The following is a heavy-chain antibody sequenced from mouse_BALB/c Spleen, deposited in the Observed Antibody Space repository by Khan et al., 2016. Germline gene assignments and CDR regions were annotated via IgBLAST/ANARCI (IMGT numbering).Heavy chain of an antibody. CDR3: ARGRYYY. V-gene: IGHV1-7*01. Sequence: QVQLKQSGAELAKPGASVKMSCKASGYTFISNYWMHWVKQRPGQGLEWIGYINTSTGYTEYNQKFKDKATLNADKSSSTAYMLLSSLTSEDSAVYYWARGRYYYWGQGTLVTVSA. CDR1: GYTFISNYW. J-gene: IGHJ3*01. CDR2: INTSTGYT. D-gene: IGHD1-1*01.